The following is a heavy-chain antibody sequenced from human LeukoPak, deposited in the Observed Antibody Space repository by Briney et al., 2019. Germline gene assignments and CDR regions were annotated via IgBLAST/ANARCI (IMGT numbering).Heavy chain of an antibody. CDR1: GYTFTNFD. CDR3: ARARPVPAAMPPGAFDI. D-gene: IGHD2-2*01. CDR2: MNPNSGNT. V-gene: IGHV1-8*01. Sequence: ASVKVSCKASGYTFTNFDINWVRQATGQGLEWMGWMNPNSGNTGYAQKFQGRVTMTMNTSITTAYMELSSLISEDTAVYYCARARPVPAAMPPGAFDIWGQGTMVTVSS. J-gene: IGHJ3*02.